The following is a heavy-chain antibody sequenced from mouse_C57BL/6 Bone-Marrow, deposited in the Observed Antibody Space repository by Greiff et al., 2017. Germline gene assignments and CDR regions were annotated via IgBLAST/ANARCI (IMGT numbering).Heavy chain of an antibody. CDR3: ARRWGYYNAMDY. CDR2: ISGGGGNT. J-gene: IGHJ4*01. CDR1: GFTFSSYT. Sequence: EVKLVESGGGLVKPGGSLKLSCAVSGFTFSSYTMSWVRQTPEKRLEWVASISGGGGNTYYPDSVKGRFTISRDNAKNTLYLRMGSLRSEDTALYYCARRWGYYNAMDYWGQGTSVTVSS. D-gene: IGHD2-2*01. V-gene: IGHV5-9*01.